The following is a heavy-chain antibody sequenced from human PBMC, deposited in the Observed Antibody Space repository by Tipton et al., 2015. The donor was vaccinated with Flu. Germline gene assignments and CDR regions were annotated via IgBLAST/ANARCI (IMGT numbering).Heavy chain of an antibody. V-gene: IGHV4-38-2*02. D-gene: IGHD6-19*01. Sequence: TLSLTCTVSGYSMRSDYFWGWIRQPPGKGLEWIGNVHYSGTAYYEPSLRSRVIISLDSSRNQFFLKLSSVTAADTAVYYCVAVAGNGNWFDPWGQGTLVTVSS. CDR1: GYSMRSDYF. CDR3: VAVAGNGNWFDP. CDR2: VHYSGTA. J-gene: IGHJ5*02.